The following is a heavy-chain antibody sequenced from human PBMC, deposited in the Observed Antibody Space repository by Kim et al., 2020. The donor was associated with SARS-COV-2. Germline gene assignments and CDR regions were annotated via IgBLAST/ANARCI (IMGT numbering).Heavy chain of an antibody. CDR1: GQSITDTSSF. V-gene: IGHV4-39*01. D-gene: IGHD3-9*01. CDR3: VRHARLLSTFDL. Sequence: SETLSLTCSVSGQSITDTSSFWGWVRQAPGAGLEWIATVSYQFYTYYNPSLKSRVAVSVDMSTNQFSLRLHSLSASDAAVYFCVRHARLLSTFDLWGQGTLVAFSS. J-gene: IGHJ4*02. CDR2: VSYQFYT.